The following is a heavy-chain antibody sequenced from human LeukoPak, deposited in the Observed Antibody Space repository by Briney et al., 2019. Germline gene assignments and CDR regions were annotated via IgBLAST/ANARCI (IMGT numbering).Heavy chain of an antibody. CDR3: ASSIAAADPGDY. V-gene: IGHV4-34*01. CDR2: INHSGST. Sequence: PETLSLTCAVYGGSFSGYYWSWIRQPPGKGLEWIGEINHSGSTNHNPSLKSRVTISVDTSKNQFSLKLSSVTAADTAVYYCASSIAAADPGDYWGQGTLVTVSS. CDR1: GGSFSGYY. J-gene: IGHJ4*02. D-gene: IGHD6-13*01.